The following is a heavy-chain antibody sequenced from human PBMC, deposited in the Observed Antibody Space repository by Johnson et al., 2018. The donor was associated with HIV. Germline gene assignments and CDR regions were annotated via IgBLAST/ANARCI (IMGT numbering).Heavy chain of an antibody. CDR1: GFTFSSYA. V-gene: IGHV3-30*04. J-gene: IGHJ3*02. CDR2: ISYDGSSI. D-gene: IGHD5-18*01. Sequence: VQLVESGGGLVQPGRSLRLSCAASGFTFSSYAMHWVRQAPGKGLEWVAVISYDGSSIYYADSVKGRFTISRDNARNTIFVQMKSLRAEDTAVYYCASPYSADAFDIWGQGTMVTVSS. CDR3: ASPYSADAFDI.